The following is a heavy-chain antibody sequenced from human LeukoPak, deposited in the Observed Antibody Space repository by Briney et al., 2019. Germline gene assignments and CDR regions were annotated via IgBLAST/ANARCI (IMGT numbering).Heavy chain of an antibody. CDR1: GFTFSTYT. J-gene: IGHJ4*02. CDR3: AIDPNWGTHS. CDR2: IGNNGGGI. D-gene: IGHD7-27*01. V-gene: IGHV3-23*01. Sequence: GGSLGLSCAASGFTFSTYTMYWVRPPPGKRLEWVSIIGNNGGGIHYADSVKGRFTISRDNFKNALYLQMNSLRVEDTAVYYCAIDPNWGTHSWGQGVLVTVSS.